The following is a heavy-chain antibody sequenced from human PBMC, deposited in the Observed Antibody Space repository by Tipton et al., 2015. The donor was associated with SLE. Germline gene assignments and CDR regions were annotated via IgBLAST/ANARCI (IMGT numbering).Heavy chain of an antibody. Sequence: TLSLTCAVYGGSFSGYYWSWIRQPPGKGLEWIGEISHSGSTNYNPSLKSRVTISVDTSKNQFSLKLSSVTAADTAVYYRARGRSYSSSSSDFDYWGQGTLVTVSS. D-gene: IGHD6-6*01. CDR3: ARGRSYSSSSSDFDY. J-gene: IGHJ4*02. V-gene: IGHV4-34*01. CDR2: ISHSGST. CDR1: GGSFSGYY.